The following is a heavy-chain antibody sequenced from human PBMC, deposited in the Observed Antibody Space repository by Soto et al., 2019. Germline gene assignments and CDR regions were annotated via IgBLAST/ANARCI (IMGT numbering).Heavy chain of an antibody. D-gene: IGHD2-21*01. CDR1: GFTFNNYA. J-gene: IGHJ4*02. CDR3: VKDSPIFDY. V-gene: IGHV3-23*01. Sequence: PGGSLRLSCAASGFTFNNYAMTWVRQAPGKGLEWVSAISGSGAKTYYADSVKGRFTISRDNSRNTLYLQMNDLRAGDTAIYYCVKDSPIFDYWGQGTLVTVSS. CDR2: ISGSGAKT.